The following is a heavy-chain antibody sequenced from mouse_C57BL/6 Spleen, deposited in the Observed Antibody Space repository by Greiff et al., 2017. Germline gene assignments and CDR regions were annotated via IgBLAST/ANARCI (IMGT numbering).Heavy chain of an antibody. Sequence: EVKLMESGGGLVQPGGSMKLSCVASGFTFSNYWMNWVRQSPEKGLEWVAQIRLKSDNYATHYAESVKGRFTISRDDSKSSVYLQMNNLRAEDTGIYYCTDSNPYYAMDYWGQGTSVTVSS. J-gene: IGHJ4*01. CDR2: IRLKSDNYAT. CDR3: TDSNPYYAMDY. D-gene: IGHD2-5*01. V-gene: IGHV6-3*01. CDR1: GFTFSNYW.